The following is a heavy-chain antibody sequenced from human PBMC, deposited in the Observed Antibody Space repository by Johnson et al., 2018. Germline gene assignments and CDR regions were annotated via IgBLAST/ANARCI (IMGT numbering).Heavy chain of an antibody. Sequence: VQLVESGGGLVQPGGSLRLSCAASGFTFSNYAMNWVRQAPGKGLEWVSRLSASGCTTFYADPMKGRFTISRDNSKNALYLQMNSLRVEDTAVYNCAKSAGYSFRFGMDVWGQGTTVTVSS. D-gene: IGHD5-18*01. V-gene: IGHV3-23*04. CDR1: GFTFSNYA. CDR2: LSASGCTT. CDR3: AKSAGYSFRFGMDV. J-gene: IGHJ6*02.